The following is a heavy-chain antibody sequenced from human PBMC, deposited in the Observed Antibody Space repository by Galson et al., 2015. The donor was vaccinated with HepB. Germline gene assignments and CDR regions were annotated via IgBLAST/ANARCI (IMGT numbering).Heavy chain of an antibody. CDR2: TYYRSTWKN. D-gene: IGHD6-19*01. J-gene: IGHJ4*02. Sequence: CAISGDSVSSTGATWNWIRQSPSRGLEWLGRTYYRSTWKNDYAVSMKSRLTINSDTSRNQFSLQLNSVTPEDTAVYYCARQYGSVFDSWGQGTLVTVSS. CDR3: ARQYGSVFDS. V-gene: IGHV6-1*01. CDR1: GDSVSSTGAT.